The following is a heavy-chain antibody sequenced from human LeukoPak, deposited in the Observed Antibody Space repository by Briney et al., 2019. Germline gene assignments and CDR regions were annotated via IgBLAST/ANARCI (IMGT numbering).Heavy chain of an antibody. J-gene: IGHJ3*01. D-gene: IGHD3-9*01. CDR1: GYSVSDYY. CDR2: INPNTGGT. CDR3: GTPVPGYGALDV. V-gene: IGHV1-2*02. Sequence: ASVKVSCKTSGYSVSDYYMHWVRQAPGQGLEWMGWINPNTGGTKYAQEFQGRVTMTGDTSLSIVQMELRSLTADDTAMYYCGTPVPGYGALDVWGQGTMVTVSS.